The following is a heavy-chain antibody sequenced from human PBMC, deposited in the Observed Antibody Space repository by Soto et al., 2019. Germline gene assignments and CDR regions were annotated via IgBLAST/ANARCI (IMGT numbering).Heavy chain of an antibody. J-gene: IGHJ5*02. D-gene: IGHD2-2*01. CDR2: IYHSGST. CDR1: GGSISSGGYS. V-gene: IGHV4-30-2*01. CDR3: ARVPDR. Sequence: SGTLSITCAVSGGSISSGGYSWSWIRQPPGKGLEWIGYIYHSGSTYYNPSLKSRVTISVDRSKNQFSLKLSSVTAAATAVYYCARVPDRWGQGTLVTVSA.